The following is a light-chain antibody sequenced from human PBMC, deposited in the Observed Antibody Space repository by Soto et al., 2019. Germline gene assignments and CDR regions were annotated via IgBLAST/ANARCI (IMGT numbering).Light chain of an antibody. V-gene: IGLV4-69*01. CDR1: SGHSSYA. CDR3: PTWGTAIHDVV. CDR2: LNSDGSH. J-gene: IGLJ2*01. Sequence: QSVLTQSPSASASLGASVKLTCTLSSGHSSYAIAWHQQQPEKGPRYLMKLNSDGSHSKGDGIPDRFSGSSSGAERHLTISSLQSEDEADYYCPTWGTAIHDVVFGGGTKLTVL.